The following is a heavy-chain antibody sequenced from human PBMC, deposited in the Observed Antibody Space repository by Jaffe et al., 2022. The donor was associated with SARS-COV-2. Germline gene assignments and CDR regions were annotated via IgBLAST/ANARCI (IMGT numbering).Heavy chain of an antibody. V-gene: IGHV3-30-3*01. J-gene: IGHJ4*02. CDR3: ARDLEDSSGYSDY. D-gene: IGHD3-22*01. Sequence: QVQLVESGGGVVQPGRSLRLSCAASGFTFSSYAMHWVRQAPGKGLEWVAVISYDGSNKYYADSVKGRFTISRDNSKNTLYLQMNSLRAEDTAVYYCARDLEDSSGYSDYWGQGTLVTVSS. CDR1: GFTFSSYA. CDR2: ISYDGSNK.